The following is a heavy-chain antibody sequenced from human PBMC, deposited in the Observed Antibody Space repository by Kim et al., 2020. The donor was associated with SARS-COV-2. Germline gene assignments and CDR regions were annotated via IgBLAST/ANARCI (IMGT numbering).Heavy chain of an antibody. D-gene: IGHD3-10*01. Sequence: DYAVCVKRRITINPDTAKNQFSLQLNSVTPEDTAVYYCARVTRGFGAFDIWGQGTMVTVSS. V-gene: IGHV6-1*01. CDR3: ARVTRGFGAFDI. J-gene: IGHJ3*02.